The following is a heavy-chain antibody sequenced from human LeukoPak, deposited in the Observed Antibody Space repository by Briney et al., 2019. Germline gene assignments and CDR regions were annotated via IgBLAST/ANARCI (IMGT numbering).Heavy chain of an antibody. CDR2: ISGSGGST. D-gene: IGHD3-22*01. CDR1: GFTFSSYA. CDR3: AKSPYDYYDSSGYYFDY. J-gene: IGHJ4*02. V-gene: IGHV3-23*01. Sequence: PGRSLRLSCAASGFTFSSYAMSWVRQAPGKGLEWVSAISGSGGSTYYADSVKGRFTISRDNSKNTLYLQMNSLRAEDTAVYYCAKSPYDYYDSSGYYFDYWGQGTLVTVSS.